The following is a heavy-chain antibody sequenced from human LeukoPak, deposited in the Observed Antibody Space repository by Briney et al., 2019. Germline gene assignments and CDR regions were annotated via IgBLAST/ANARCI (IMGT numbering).Heavy chain of an antibody. CDR2: IFRHGGT. Sequence: PGGSLRLSCATSGFTFSDNFVSWVRQAPGKGLEWVSFIFRHGGTSYGDAVKGRFTISRDSSMNNVYLQMNSLRVEDTAVYYCVFDVWTGPSCWGQGILVTVSS. J-gene: IGHJ4*02. D-gene: IGHD3-3*01. CDR1: GFTFSDNF. V-gene: IGHV3-53*01. CDR3: VFDVWTGPSC.